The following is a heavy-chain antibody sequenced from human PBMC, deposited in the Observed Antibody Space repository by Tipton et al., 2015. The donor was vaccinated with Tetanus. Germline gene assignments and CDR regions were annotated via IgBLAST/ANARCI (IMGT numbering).Heavy chain of an antibody. D-gene: IGHD6-25*01. J-gene: IGHJ4*02. V-gene: IGHV3-21*01. CDR1: GFTVSSNF. CDR2: ISSTSSYI. CDR3: ASGSALDY. Sequence: SLRLSCAASGFTVSSNFMSWVRQAPGEGLEWVSSISSTSSYIYYADSVKGRFTISRDNAKNSVYLQMNSLTAEDTAVYYCASGSALDYWGQGTLVSVSS.